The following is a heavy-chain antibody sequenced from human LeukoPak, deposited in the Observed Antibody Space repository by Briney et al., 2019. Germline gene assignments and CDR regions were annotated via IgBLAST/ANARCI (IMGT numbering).Heavy chain of an antibody. Sequence: SETLSLTCTVSGGSISSSSYYWGWIRQPPGKGLEWIGSIYYSGSTYQNPSLKSRVTISVDTSKKRFSLRLTAVTAADTAVYYCGRGPAFHYDTSGYYYTTEFFQNWGQGVLVTVSS. CDR3: GRGPAFHYDTSGYYYTTEFFQN. J-gene: IGHJ1*01. D-gene: IGHD3-22*01. V-gene: IGHV4-39*07. CDR1: GGSISSSSYY. CDR2: IYYSGST.